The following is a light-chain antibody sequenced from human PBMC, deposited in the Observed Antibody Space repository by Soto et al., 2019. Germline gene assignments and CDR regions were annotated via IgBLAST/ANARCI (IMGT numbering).Light chain of an antibody. V-gene: IGLV1-44*01. CDR2: SNN. CDR1: SSNIGSNT. CDR3: AAWDDSLNV. Sequence: QSVLTQPPSASGTPGQRVTISCSGSSSNIGSNTVNWYQQLPGTAPKLLIYSNNQQPSGVPDRFSGSKSGTSASLAISGLQSEDEADYYCAAWDDSLNVFGGGTKLTVL. J-gene: IGLJ3*02.